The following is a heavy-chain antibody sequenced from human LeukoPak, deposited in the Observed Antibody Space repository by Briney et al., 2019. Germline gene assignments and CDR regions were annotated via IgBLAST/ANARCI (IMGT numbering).Heavy chain of an antibody. J-gene: IGHJ4*02. V-gene: IGHV3-30*18. D-gene: IGHD1-26*01. CDR1: GLTFRNYA. CDR2: LSYDGSDK. CDR3: AKDKAESYLFDY. Sequence: PGRSLRLSCAASGLTFRNYAMHWVRQAPGKGLEWVAVLSYDGSDKYYADSVKGRFTISRDNSQNTLYLHMNSLRAEDTAVYYCAKDKAESYLFDYWGQGTLVTVSS.